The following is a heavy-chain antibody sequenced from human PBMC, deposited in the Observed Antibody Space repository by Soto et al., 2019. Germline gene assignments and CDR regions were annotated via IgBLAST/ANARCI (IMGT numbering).Heavy chain of an antibody. J-gene: IGHJ4*02. CDR1: GGTFSSYA. D-gene: IGHD3-10*01. CDR2: IIPIFGTA. Sequence: GASVKVSCKASGGTFSSYAISWVRQAPGQGLEWMGGIIPIFGTANYAQKFQGRVTITADESTSTAYMELSSLRSEDTAVYYCAMIWPRGSGSYSTFDYWGQGTLVTVS. V-gene: IGHV1-69*13. CDR3: AMIWPRGSGSYSTFDY.